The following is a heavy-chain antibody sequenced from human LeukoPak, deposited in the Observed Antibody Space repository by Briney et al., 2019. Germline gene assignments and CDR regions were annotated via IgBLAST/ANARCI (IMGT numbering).Heavy chain of an antibody. CDR3: AKNGHGSGSYYPRTKYYFDY. D-gene: IGHD3-10*01. V-gene: IGHV3-23*01. CDR1: GFTFSSYG. Sequence: GGSLRLSCAASGFTFSSYGMNWVRQAPGKGLEWVSGISGDAGRTYYADSVKGRFTISRDNSKNTLYLQMNSLRAEDTAVYYCAKNGHGSGSYYPRTKYYFDYWGQGTLVTVSS. J-gene: IGHJ4*02. CDR2: ISGDAGRT.